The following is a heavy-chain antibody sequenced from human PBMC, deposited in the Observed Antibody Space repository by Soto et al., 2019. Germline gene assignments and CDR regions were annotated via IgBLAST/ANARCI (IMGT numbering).Heavy chain of an antibody. J-gene: IGHJ4*02. D-gene: IGHD6-13*01. CDR3: ASHSSSWLDLDY. CDR2: IKQDGSEK. Sequence: GGSLRLSCAASGFTFSSYWMSWVRQAPGKGLEWVANIKQDGSEKYYVDSVKGRFTISRDNAKNSLYLQMNSLRAEATAVYFCASHSSSWLDLDYWGQGTLVTVSS. V-gene: IGHV3-7*01. CDR1: GFTFSSYW.